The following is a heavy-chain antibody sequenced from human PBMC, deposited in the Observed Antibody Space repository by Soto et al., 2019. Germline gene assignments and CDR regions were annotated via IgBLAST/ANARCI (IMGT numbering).Heavy chain of an antibody. D-gene: IGHD2-15*01. J-gene: IGHJ3*02. CDR1: GFTFSNYA. CDR3: AKSVFRSGGTSDAFNI. Sequence: GGSLRLSCAASGFTFSNYAMTWARQAPGKGPEWVSGISGGGGITYYADPVKGRFTISRDNSKNTLYLQMNSLRAEDTAVYYCAKSVFRSGGTSDAFNIWGQGTMVTVSS. CDR2: ISGGGGIT. V-gene: IGHV3-23*01.